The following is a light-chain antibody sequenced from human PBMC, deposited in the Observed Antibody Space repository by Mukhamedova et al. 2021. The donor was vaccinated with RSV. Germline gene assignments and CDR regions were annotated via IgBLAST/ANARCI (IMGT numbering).Light chain of an antibody. CDR3: QQYDNVPL. J-gene: IGKJ3*01. Sequence: WYQRRVHGKAPKLLIYDAFKLETGVPSRFSGSGSGTNFTFTITGLQPEDTATYYRQQYDNVPLFGPGTTVDFK. V-gene: IGKV1-33*01. CDR2: DAF.